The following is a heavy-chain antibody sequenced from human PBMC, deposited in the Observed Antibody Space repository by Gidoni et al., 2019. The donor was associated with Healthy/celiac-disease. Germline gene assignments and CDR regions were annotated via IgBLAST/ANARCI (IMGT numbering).Heavy chain of an antibody. J-gene: IGHJ4*02. CDR3: AKDKVRIFGVATTPADY. D-gene: IGHD3-3*02. CDR2: ISGSGGST. Sequence: EVQLLESVGGLVQPGGSLRLSCAASGFTCSSYAMSWVRQAPGEGLEWVSAISGSGGSTYYADSVTGRLTISRDNSKNTLYLQMNSLRAEDTAVYYCAKDKVRIFGVATTPADYWGQGTLVTVSS. CDR1: GFTCSSYA. V-gene: IGHV3-23*01.